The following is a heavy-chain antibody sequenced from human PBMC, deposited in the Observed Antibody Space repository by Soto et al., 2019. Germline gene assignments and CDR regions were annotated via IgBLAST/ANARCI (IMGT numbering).Heavy chain of an antibody. Sequence: QVQLVESGGGVVQPGRSLRLSCAASGFTFSSYGMHWVRQAPGKGLEWVAVIWYDGSNKYYADSVKGRFTISRDNSKNTLYLQMNRLRAEETAVYYCAIMGLGYYGSGHGGWFDPWGQGTLVTVSS. CDR1: GFTFSSYG. D-gene: IGHD3-10*01. CDR2: IWYDGSNK. J-gene: IGHJ5*02. CDR3: AIMGLGYYGSGHGGWFDP. V-gene: IGHV3-33*01.